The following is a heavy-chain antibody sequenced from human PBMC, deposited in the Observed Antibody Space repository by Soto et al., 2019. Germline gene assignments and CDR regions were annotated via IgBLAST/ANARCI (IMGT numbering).Heavy chain of an antibody. Sequence: PSETLSLTCAVYGGSFSGYYWSWIRQPPGKGLEWIGEINYSGSTNYNPSLKSRVTISVDTSKNQFSLKLSSVTAADTAVYYCAASCVGCGGFNYYGMDVWGQGTTVTVSS. CDR1: GGSFSGYY. V-gene: IGHV4-34*01. CDR2: INYSGST. J-gene: IGHJ6*02. D-gene: IGHD2-21*01. CDR3: AASCVGCGGFNYYGMDV.